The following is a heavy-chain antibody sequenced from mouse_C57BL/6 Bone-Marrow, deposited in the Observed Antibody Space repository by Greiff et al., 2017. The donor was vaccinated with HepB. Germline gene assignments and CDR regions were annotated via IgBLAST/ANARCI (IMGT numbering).Heavy chain of an antibody. J-gene: IGHJ2*01. CDR3: ARGSWGLDY. Sequence: QVQLKESGAELVKPGASVKMSCKASGYTFTSYWITWVKQRPGQGLEWIGDIYPGSGSTNYNEKFKSKATLTVDTSSSTAYMQLSSLTSEDSAVYYCARGSWGLDYWGQGTTLTVSS. CDR2: IYPGSGST. D-gene: IGHD4-1*01. CDR1: GYTFTSYW. V-gene: IGHV1-55*01.